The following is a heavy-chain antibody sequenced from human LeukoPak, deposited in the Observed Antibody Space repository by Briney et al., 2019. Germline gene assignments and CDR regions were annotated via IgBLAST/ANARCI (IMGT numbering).Heavy chain of an antibody. CDR1: GFTFNAYS. J-gene: IGHJ6*02. V-gene: IGHV3-21*04. CDR2: ISSGGAYI. CDR3: AKAPVTIYYYYYGMDA. D-gene: IGHD4-17*01. Sequence: GGSLRLSCAASGFTFNAYSMNWVRQAPGKGLEWVSSISSGGAYIYYADSVKGRFTISRDNGKNSLYLQMDSLRAEDTAIYYCAKAPVTIYYYYYGMDAWGQGTTVTVSS.